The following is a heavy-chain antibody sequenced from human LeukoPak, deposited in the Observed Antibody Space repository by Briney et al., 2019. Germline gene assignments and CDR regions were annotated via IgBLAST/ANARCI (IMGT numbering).Heavy chain of an antibody. J-gene: IGHJ4*02. V-gene: IGHV3-48*01. Sequence: GGSLRLSCEASEFTFSSYSMNWVRQAPWKGLEWLSYISSSSGTRYYADSVKGRFTISRDNAENSLYLQMNSLRAEDTAVYYCARGFVTMTVGWGQGTLVTVSS. D-gene: IGHD1-26*01. CDR1: EFTFSSYS. CDR3: ARGFVTMTVG. CDR2: ISSSSGTR.